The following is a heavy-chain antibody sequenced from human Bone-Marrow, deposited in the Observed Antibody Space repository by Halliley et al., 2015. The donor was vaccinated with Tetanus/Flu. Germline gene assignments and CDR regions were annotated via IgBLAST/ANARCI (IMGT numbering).Heavy chain of an antibody. CDR3: ARSYDNIGPELFDI. D-gene: IGHD3-22*01. V-gene: IGHV4-31*02. CDR2: IYYSVNS. J-gene: IGHJ3*02. Sequence: IGYIYYSVNSSYTPSLKSRVTISLGTPNKLFSLTLSSLTAANTAVYYCARSYDNIGPELFDIWGQGTMVTVSS.